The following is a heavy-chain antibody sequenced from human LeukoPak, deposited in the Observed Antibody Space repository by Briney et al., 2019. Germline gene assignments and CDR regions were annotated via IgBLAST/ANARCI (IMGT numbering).Heavy chain of an antibody. V-gene: IGHV1-46*01. D-gene: IGHD3-22*01. Sequence: ASVKVSCKASGYTFTGYYMHWVRQAPGQGLEWMGIINPSGGSTSYAQKFQGRVTMTRDTSTSTVYMELSSLRSEDTAVYYCARDKVEEEYYYDSSGYCPDYWGQGTLVTVSS. CDR3: ARDKVEEEYYYDSSGYCPDY. CDR1: GYTFTGYY. CDR2: INPSGGST. J-gene: IGHJ4*02.